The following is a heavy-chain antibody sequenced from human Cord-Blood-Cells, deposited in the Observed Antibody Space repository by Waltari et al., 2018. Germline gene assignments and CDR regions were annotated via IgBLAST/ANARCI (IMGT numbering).Heavy chain of an antibody. V-gene: IGHV3-23*01. J-gene: IGHJ3*02. CDR2: ISGSGGST. CDR1: GFSFRSYA. Sequence: EVQLLESGGGLVPPGVSLSLSCAASGFSFRSYAMSWVRQAPGKGLEWVSAISGSGGSTYYADSVKGRFTISRDNSKNTLYLQMNSLRAEDTAVYYCAKEIAARRGAFDIWGQGTMVTVSS. D-gene: IGHD6-6*01. CDR3: AKEIAARRGAFDI.